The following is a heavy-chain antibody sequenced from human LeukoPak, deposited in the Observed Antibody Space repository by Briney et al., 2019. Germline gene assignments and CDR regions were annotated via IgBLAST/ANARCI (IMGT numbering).Heavy chain of an antibody. D-gene: IGHD6-13*01. CDR3: AKDSLLGYSSSCFDY. CDR2: ISYDGSNK. Sequence: GGSLRLSCAASGFTFSSYGMHWVRQAPGKGLEWVAVISYDGSNKYYADSVKGRFTISRDNSKNTLYLQMNSLRAEDTAVYYCAKDSLLGYSSSCFDYWGQGTLVTVSS. CDR1: GFTFSSYG. V-gene: IGHV3-30*18. J-gene: IGHJ4*02.